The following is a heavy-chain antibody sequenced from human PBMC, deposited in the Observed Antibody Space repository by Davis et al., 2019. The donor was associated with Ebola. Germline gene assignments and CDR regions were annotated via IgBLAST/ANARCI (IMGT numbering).Heavy chain of an antibody. CDR2: INPNSGGT. CDR3: ARDRREQWSLYYFDY. D-gene: IGHD6-19*01. J-gene: IGHJ4*02. V-gene: IGHV1-2*02. Sequence: ASVKVSCKASGYTFTGYYMHWVRQAPGQGLEWMGWINPNSGGTNYAQKFQGRVTMTRDTSISTAYMELSRLRSDDTAVYYCARDRREQWSLYYFDYWGQGTLVTVSS. CDR1: GYTFTGYY.